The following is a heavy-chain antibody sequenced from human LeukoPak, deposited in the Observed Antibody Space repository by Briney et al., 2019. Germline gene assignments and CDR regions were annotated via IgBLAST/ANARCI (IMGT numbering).Heavy chain of an antibody. Sequence: GGSLRPSCAASGFTFGSYSMNWVRQAPGKGLEWVSSISSSSSYIYYADSVKGRFTISRDNAKNSLYLQMNSLRAEDTAVHYCAKTYYSSRAHYYYYYYMDVWGKGTTVTISS. J-gene: IGHJ6*03. D-gene: IGHD3-10*01. CDR1: GFTFGSYS. V-gene: IGHV3-21*04. CDR3: AKTYYSSRAHYYYYYYMDV. CDR2: ISSSSSYI.